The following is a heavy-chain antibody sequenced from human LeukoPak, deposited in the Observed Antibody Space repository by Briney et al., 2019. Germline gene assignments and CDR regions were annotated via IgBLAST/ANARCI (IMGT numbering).Heavy chain of an antibody. Sequence: ASVKVSCKASGYTFTSYDINWVRQATGQGLEWMGWMNPNSGNTGYAQKFQGRVTITRNTSISTAYMELSSLRSEDTAVYYCARAKTHSSYYGSGSYYSLGYWGQGTLVTVSS. D-gene: IGHD3-10*01. V-gene: IGHV1-8*03. CDR1: GYTFTSYD. J-gene: IGHJ4*02. CDR3: ARAKTHSSYYGSGSYYSLGY. CDR2: MNPNSGNT.